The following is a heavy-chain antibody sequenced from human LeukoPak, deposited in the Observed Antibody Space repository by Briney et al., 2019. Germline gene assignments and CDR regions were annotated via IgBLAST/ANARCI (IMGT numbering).Heavy chain of an antibody. Sequence: SETLSLTCSVSGGSISSYYWRWIRPPPGKGLEWIGYIYYSGSTNYNPSLKSRVTISVDTSKKKFSLKLSTATAADTAVYYCARWLGDAFDIWGQGTMVTVSS. CDR2: IYYSGST. J-gene: IGHJ3*02. D-gene: IGHD6-19*01. V-gene: IGHV4-59*08. CDR1: GGSISSYY. CDR3: ARWLGDAFDI.